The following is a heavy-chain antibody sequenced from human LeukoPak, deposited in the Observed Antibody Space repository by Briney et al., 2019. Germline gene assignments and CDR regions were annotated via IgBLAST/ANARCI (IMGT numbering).Heavy chain of an antibody. V-gene: IGHV3-48*01. J-gene: IGHJ4*02. CDR1: GFTFSNYD. Sequence: GGSLRLSCAASGFTFSNYDMNWVRQAPGKGLEWVSYISSSSRIIYYADSLKGRFTISRDNAKNSLYLQLNSLRADDTAVYYCARGYSCGYNYWGQGTLVTVSS. CDR2: ISSSSRII. D-gene: IGHD5-18*01. CDR3: ARGYSCGYNY.